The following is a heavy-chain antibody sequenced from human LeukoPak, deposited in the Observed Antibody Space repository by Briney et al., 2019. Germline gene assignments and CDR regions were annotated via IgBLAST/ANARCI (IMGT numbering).Heavy chain of an antibody. Sequence: GGSLRLSCAASGFTFSSYWMNWARQAPGKGPEWVASINHNGNVNYYVDSVKGRFTISRDNAKNSLYLQMSNLRAEDTAVYFCARGGGLDVWGQGATVTVSS. V-gene: IGHV3-7*03. D-gene: IGHD3-16*01. CDR3: ARGGGLDV. J-gene: IGHJ6*02. CDR1: GFTFSSYW. CDR2: INHNGNVN.